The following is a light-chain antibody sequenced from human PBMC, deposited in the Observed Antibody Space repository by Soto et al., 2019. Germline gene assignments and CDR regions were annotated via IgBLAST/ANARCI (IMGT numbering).Light chain of an antibody. CDR3: QQTYSTPWT. J-gene: IGKJ1*01. Sequence: DIQMTQSPSSLSSSVGDRVTITCRAGQTIIRYLNWYQQKPGKAPKLLISAASSLQSGVPSRFNGSRSGTEFTLTISSLQPEDSATYYCQQTYSTPWTFGQGTKVEVK. V-gene: IGKV1-39*01. CDR1: QTIIRY. CDR2: AAS.